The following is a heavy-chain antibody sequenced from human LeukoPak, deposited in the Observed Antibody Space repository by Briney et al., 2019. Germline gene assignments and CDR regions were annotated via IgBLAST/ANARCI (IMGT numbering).Heavy chain of an antibody. J-gene: IGHJ5*02. CDR1: EFTFSDHY. CDR2: IYSGGST. Sequence: GALRLSCAASEFTFSDHYMDWVRQAPGKGLEWVSVIYSGGSTYYADSVKGRFTISRDNSKNTLFLQMNSLRVEDTAVYYCAYTAATISWGQGTLVTVSS. V-gene: IGHV3-66*01. D-gene: IGHD2-15*01. CDR3: AYTAATIS.